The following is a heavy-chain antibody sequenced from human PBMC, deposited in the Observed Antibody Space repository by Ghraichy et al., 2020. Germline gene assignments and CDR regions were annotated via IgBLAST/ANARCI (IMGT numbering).Heavy chain of an antibody. V-gene: IGHV1-18*04. Sequence: ASVKVSCKASGYTFTSYGISWVRQAPGQGLEWMGWISAYNGNTNYAQKLQGRVTMTTDTSPSTAYMELRSLRSDDTAVYYCARTYYYDSSGYYNYYYYGMDVWGQGTTVTVSS. CDR1: GYTFTSYG. J-gene: IGHJ6*02. CDR2: ISAYNGNT. D-gene: IGHD3-22*01. CDR3: ARTYYYDSSGYYNYYYYGMDV.